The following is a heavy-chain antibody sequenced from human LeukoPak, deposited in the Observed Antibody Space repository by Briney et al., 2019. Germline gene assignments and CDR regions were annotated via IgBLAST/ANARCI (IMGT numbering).Heavy chain of an antibody. V-gene: IGHV1-69*04. CDR2: IIPILDIA. Sequence: SCAASGGTFSSYALNWVRQAPGQGLEWMGRIIPILDIANSAQKFQGRVTITADKSTSTAYMELSSLRSEDTAVYCCARRGDGYNYDAFDIWGQGTMVTVSS. CDR3: ARRGDGYNYDAFDI. CDR1: GGTFSSYA. D-gene: IGHD5-24*01. J-gene: IGHJ3*02.